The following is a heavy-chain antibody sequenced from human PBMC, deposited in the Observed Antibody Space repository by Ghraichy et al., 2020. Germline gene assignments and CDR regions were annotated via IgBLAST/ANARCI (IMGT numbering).Heavy chain of an antibody. CDR2: ISWNSGSI. J-gene: IGHJ3*02. V-gene: IGHV3-9*01. CDR3: AKAMGYGDYDNAFDI. Sequence: SLNISCAASGFTFDDYAMHWVRQAPGKGLEWVSGISWNSGSIGYADSVKGRFTISRDNAKNSLYLQMNSLRAEDTALYYCAKAMGYGDYDNAFDIWGQGTMVTVSS. CDR1: GFTFDDYA. D-gene: IGHD4-17*01.